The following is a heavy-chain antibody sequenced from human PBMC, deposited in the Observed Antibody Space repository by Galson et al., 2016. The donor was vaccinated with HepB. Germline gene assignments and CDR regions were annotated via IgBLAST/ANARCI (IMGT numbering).Heavy chain of an antibody. V-gene: IGHV3-30-3*01. D-gene: IGHD4-17*01. Sequence: SLRLSCAASRSTFSRNAMHWVRQAPGRGLDWVAAISYDGRDKYYADSVKGRFTISRDNSRNMVYLEMNSLRPEDTAVYYCARDPYGDNDAFDIWGQGTMVSVSS. CDR2: ISYDGRDK. CDR3: ARDPYGDNDAFDI. CDR1: RSTFSRNA. J-gene: IGHJ3*02.